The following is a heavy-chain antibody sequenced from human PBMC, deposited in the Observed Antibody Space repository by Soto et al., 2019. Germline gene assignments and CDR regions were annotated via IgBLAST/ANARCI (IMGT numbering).Heavy chain of an antibody. CDR3: AKDGASVGRNPDDYSPPYYYYYYMDV. CDR1: GFTFSSYG. D-gene: IGHD4-4*01. V-gene: IGHV3-30*18. J-gene: IGHJ6*03. Sequence: QVQLVESGGGVVQPGRSLRLSCAASGFTFSSYGMHWVRQAPGKGLEWVAVISYDGSNKYYADSVKGRFTISRDNSKNTLYLQMNSLRAEDTAVYYCAKDGASVGRNPDDYSPPYYYYYYMDVWGKGTTVTVSS. CDR2: ISYDGSNK.